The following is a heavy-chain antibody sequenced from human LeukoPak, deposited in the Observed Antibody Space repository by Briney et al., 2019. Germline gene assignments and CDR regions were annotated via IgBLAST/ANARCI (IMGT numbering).Heavy chain of an antibody. CDR1: GYTFISYG. CDR2: VSTYNGNT. D-gene: IGHD6-19*01. CDR3: ARDLSVAGTYYYYGMGV. V-gene: IGHV1-18*01. J-gene: IGHJ6*02. Sequence: ASVKVSCKASGYTFISYGISWVRQAPGQGLEWMGWVSTYNGNTNYARKLQGRLTMTTDTSTSTAYMELRSLRSDDTAVYYCARDLSVAGTYYYYGMGVWGQGTTVTVSS.